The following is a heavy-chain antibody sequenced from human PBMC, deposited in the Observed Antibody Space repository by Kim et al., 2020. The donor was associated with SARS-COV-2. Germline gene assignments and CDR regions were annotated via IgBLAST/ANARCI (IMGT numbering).Heavy chain of an antibody. CDR2: T. D-gene: IGHD6-13*01. V-gene: IGHV3-11*05. J-gene: IGHJ4*02. Sequence: TNYADSVKGRFTNSRDNAKNSLYLQMNSLRAEDTAVYYCAREIAAAGTDYWGQGTLVTVSS. CDR3: AREIAAAGTDY.